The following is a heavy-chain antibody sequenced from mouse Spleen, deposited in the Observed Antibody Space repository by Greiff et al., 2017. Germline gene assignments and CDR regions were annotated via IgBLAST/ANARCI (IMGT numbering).Heavy chain of an antibody. CDR3: ARINGSSYGFAY. V-gene: IGHV2-2*01. J-gene: IGHJ3*01. CDR2: IWSGGST. CDR1: GFSLTSYG. D-gene: IGHD1-1*01. Sequence: QVQLQQSGPGLVQPSQSLSITCTVSGFSLTSYGVHWVRQSPGKGLEWLGVIWSGGSTDYNAAFISRLSISKDNSKSQVFFKMNSLQADDTAIYYCARINGSSYGFAYWGQGTLVTVSA.